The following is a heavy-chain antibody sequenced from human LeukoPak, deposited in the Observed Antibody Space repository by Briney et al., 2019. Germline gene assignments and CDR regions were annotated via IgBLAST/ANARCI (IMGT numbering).Heavy chain of an antibody. Sequence: GRSLRLSCAASGFTFSSYAMHWVRQAPGKGLEWVAVISYDGSNKYYADSVKGRFTISRDNSKNTLYLQMNSLRAEDTAVYYCAKGRPPDSSRWGQGTLVTVSS. V-gene: IGHV3-30-3*01. CDR2: ISYDGSNK. J-gene: IGHJ4*02. CDR1: GFTFSSYA. CDR3: AKGRPPDSSR. D-gene: IGHD1-14*01.